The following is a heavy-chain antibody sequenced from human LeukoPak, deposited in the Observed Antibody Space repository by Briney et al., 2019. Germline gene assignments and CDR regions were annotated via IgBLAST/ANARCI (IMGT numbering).Heavy chain of an antibody. CDR1: VYTFRSYW. Sequence: GGSLRLSCAASVYTFRSYWMRGVRHAPGKRGECVANIKQEGSEIYYVDSVKGRFTISRDNAKNSLYLQMNSLRAEDTAVYYCARGTTIAVAGIHFDYWGQGTLVTVSS. D-gene: IGHD6-19*01. J-gene: IGHJ4*02. V-gene: IGHV3-7*01. CDR2: IKQEGSEI. CDR3: ARGTTIAVAGIHFDY.